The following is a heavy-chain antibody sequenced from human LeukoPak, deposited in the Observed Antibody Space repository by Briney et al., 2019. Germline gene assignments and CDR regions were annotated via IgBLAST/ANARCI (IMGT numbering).Heavy chain of an antibody. Sequence: GGSLRLSCAASGFTFSSYWMSWVRQAPGKGLEWVANIKQDGSEKYYVDSVKGRFTISRDNAKNSLYLQMSSLRAEDTAVYYCAREPTYTNSWYTSCDYWGQGTLVTVSS. CDR1: GFTFSSYW. CDR2: IKQDGSEK. J-gene: IGHJ4*02. D-gene: IGHD6-19*01. CDR3: AREPTYTNSWYTSCDY. V-gene: IGHV3-7*01.